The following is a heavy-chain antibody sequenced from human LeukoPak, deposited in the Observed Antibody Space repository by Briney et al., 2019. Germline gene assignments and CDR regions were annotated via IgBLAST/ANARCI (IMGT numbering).Heavy chain of an antibody. J-gene: IGHJ4*02. CDR1: GYGFTSYW. Sequence: GESLKISCKGSGYGFTSYWIGWVRQMPGKGLEWMGIIYPGDSDTKYSPSFQGQVTISSDKSITTAYLQWSSLKASDTAMYYCARGPYGDSGRWDYFDYWGQGTLVTVSS. D-gene: IGHD4-17*01. CDR3: ARGPYGDSGRWDYFDY. V-gene: IGHV5-51*01. CDR2: IYPGDSDT.